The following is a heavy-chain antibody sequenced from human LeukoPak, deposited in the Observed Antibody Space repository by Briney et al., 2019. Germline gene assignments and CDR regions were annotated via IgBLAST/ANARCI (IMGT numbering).Heavy chain of an antibody. Sequence: PSETLSLTCAVYGGSFSGYYWSWIRQPPGKGLEWIGEINHSGSTNYNPSLKSRVTISVDTSKNQFSLKLTSVTAADTAVYYCARPSGSYYGFGAFDIWGQGTMVTVSS. CDR1: GGSFSGYY. D-gene: IGHD1-26*01. J-gene: IGHJ3*02. CDR3: ARPSGSYYGFGAFDI. V-gene: IGHV4-34*01. CDR2: INHSGST.